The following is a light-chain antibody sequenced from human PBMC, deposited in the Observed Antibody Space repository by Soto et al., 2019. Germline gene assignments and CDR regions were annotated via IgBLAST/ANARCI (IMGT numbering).Light chain of an antibody. CDR2: SAS. V-gene: IGKV3-15*01. CDR3: QHYNEGPPGVT. Sequence: EIVMTQSPATLSVSPGGRATLSCRASQSVGSNLAWYQQKPGQAPRLLFYSASTRATDVPARFSGSGSGTDFTLTISSLQSEDFAVYYCQHYNEGPPGVTFGPGTKVDVK. J-gene: IGKJ3*01. CDR1: QSVGSN.